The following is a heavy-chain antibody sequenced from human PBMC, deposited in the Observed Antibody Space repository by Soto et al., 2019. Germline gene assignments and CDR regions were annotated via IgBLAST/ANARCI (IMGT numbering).Heavy chain of an antibody. D-gene: IGHD3-22*01. J-gene: IGHJ4*02. CDR1: GFSLSTSGMG. CDR3: VHRGGFSYYDTPFDF. V-gene: IGHV2-5*02. CDR2: IYWDDDK. Sequence: QITLKESGPTLVKPTQTLTLTCSFSGFSLSTSGMGVGWIRQPPGKALEWLALIYWDDDKRYSPSLKSRVTITKDTSKNQVVLTMADMDPVDTATYYCVHRGGFSYYDTPFDFWGQGTLVTVSS.